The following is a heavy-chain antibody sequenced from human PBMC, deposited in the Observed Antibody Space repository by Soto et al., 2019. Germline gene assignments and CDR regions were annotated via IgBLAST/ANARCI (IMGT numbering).Heavy chain of an antibody. J-gene: IGHJ6*03. CDR1: GYSFTSYW. CDR2: IYPGYSDT. Sequence: PGESLKISCKGSGYSFTSYWIGWVRQMPGKGLEWMGIIYPGYSDTRYSPSFQGQVTISADKSISTAYLQWSSLKASDTAMYYCARHGQYYDFWSGYRDYYYYMDVWGKGTTVTVSS. CDR3: ARHGQYYDFWSGYRDYYYYMDV. V-gene: IGHV5-51*01. D-gene: IGHD3-3*01.